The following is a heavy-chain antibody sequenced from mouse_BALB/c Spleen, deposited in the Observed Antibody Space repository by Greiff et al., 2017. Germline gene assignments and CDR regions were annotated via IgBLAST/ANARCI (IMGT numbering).Heavy chain of an antibody. Sequence: VKLVESGAELVKPGASVKLSCKASGYTFTEYTIHWVKQRSGQGLEWIGWFYPGSGSIKYNEKFKDKATLTADKSSSTVYMELSRLTSEDSAVYFCARHEERDWGLDYWGQGTTLTVSS. CDR1: GYTFTEYT. D-gene: IGHD4-1*01. J-gene: IGHJ2*01. CDR3: ARHEERDWGLDY. V-gene: IGHV1-62-2*01. CDR2: FYPGSGSI.